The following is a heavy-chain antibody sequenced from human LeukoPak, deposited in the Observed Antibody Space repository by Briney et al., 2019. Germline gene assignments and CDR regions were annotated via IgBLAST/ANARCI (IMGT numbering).Heavy chain of an antibody. J-gene: IGHJ4*02. Sequence: GGSLRLSCAASGFTFSSYGMHWVRQAPGKGLEGVAVISYDGSNKYYADSVKGRFTISRDNSKHTLYLQMNSLRAEDTAVYYCAKYAFRGGFDYWAREPWSPSPQ. CDR1: GFTFSSYG. CDR2: ISYDGSNK. CDR3: AKYAFRGGFDY. D-gene: IGHD2-15*01. V-gene: IGHV3-30*18.